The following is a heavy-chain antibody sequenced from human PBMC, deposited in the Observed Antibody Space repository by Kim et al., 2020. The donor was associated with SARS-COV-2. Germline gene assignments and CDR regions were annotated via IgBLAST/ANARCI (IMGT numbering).Heavy chain of an antibody. CDR2: IYYSGST. CDR1: GGSISSYY. J-gene: IGHJ6*02. D-gene: IGHD6-6*01. V-gene: IGHV4-59*01. Sequence: SETLSLTCTVSGGSISSYYWSWIRQPPGKGLEWIGYIYYSGSTNYNPSLKSRVTISVDTSKNQFSLKLSSVTAADTAVYYCARDRSSSSVGGYYYYGMDVWGQGTTVTVSS. CDR3: ARDRSSSSVGGYYYYGMDV.